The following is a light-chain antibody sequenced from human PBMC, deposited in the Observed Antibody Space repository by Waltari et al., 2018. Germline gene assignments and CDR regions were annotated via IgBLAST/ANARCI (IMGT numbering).Light chain of an antibody. CDR1: SSNIGAGYD. V-gene: IGLV1-40*01. CDR2: GNS. J-gene: IGLJ2*01. CDR3: QSYDSSLRGV. Sequence: QSVLTQPPSVSGAPGQRVTTSCTGSSSNIGAGYDLHWYQQLPGKAPNLLIYGNSKRPSGVPDRFSGSKSGTSASLAITGLQAEDEADYYCQSYDSSLRGVFGGGTKLTVL.